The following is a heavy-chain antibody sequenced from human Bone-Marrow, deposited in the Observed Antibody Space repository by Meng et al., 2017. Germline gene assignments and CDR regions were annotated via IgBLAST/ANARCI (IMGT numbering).Heavy chain of an antibody. J-gene: IGHJ6*02. CDR2: IIPIFGTA. D-gene: IGHD3-22*01. CDR3: ARGMIVVVIGMDV. V-gene: IGHV1-69*05. Sequence: SVKVSCKASGGTFSSYAISWVRQAPGQGLEWMGGIIPIFGTANYAQKFQGRVTMTRDTSISTAYMELSRLRSDDTAVYYCARGMIVVVIGMDVWGQGTTVTVSS. CDR1: GGTFSSYA.